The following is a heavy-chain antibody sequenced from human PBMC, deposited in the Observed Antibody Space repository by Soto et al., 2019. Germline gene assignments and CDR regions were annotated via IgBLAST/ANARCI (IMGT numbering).Heavy chain of an antibody. V-gene: IGHV4-39*01. CDR2: IYYSGRT. Sequence: SETLSLTCTVTGDSINSRSYYWGWIRQPPGKGLEWIGSIYYSGRTYNNPSLRSRVSMSIDTSKDQFSLKLKSVTAADTALYFCARQRTSVVTQPYFDVWGPGSLVTVS. J-gene: IGHJ4*02. D-gene: IGHD2-21*02. CDR1: GDSINSRSYY. CDR3: ARQRTSVVTQPYFDV.